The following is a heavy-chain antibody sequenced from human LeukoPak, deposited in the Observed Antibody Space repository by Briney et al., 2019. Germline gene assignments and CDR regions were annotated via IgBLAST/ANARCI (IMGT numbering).Heavy chain of an antibody. CDR3: ARGVDTAMVI. Sequence: ASVKVSCKASGGTFSSYAINWVRQATGQGLEWMGWMNPNSGNTGYAQKFQGRVTMTRNTSISTAYMELSSLRSEDTAVYYCARGVDTAMVIWGQGTMVTVSS. V-gene: IGHV1-8*02. CDR1: GGTFSSYA. CDR2: MNPNSGNT. J-gene: IGHJ3*02. D-gene: IGHD5-18*01.